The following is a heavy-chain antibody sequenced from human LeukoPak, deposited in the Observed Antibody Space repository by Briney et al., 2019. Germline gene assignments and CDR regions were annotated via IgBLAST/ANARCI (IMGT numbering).Heavy chain of an antibody. CDR3: ARARFTFGGVIVPYFDY. V-gene: IGHV4-31*03. J-gene: IGHJ4*02. Sequence: SETLSLTCTVSGGSISSGGYYWSWIRQHPGKGLEWIGYIYYSGSTYYNPPLKSRVTISVDTSKDQFSLKLSSVTAADTAVYYCARARFTFGGVIVPYFDYWGQGTLVTVSS. D-gene: IGHD3-16*02. CDR1: GGSISSGGYY. CDR2: IYYSGST.